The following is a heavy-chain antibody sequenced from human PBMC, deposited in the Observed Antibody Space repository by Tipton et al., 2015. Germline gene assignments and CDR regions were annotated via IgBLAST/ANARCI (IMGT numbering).Heavy chain of an antibody. CDR3: ARHGGKWLAYFDR. Sequence: SLRLSCAASGFTFSRYDMYWVRQASGKGLEWVSTIGTDGDTYYQDSVKGRFTISRENAKNSLYLQMTSLRVGDTAVYYCARHGGKWLAYFDRWGQGTLVTVSS. CDR1: GFTFSRYD. D-gene: IGHD6-19*01. CDR2: IGTDGDT. V-gene: IGHV3-13*01. J-gene: IGHJ4*02.